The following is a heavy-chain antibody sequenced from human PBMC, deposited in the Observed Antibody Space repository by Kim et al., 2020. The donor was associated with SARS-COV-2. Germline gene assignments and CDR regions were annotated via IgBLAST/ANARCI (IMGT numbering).Heavy chain of an antibody. D-gene: IGHD5-12*01. CDR2: NQSGST. CDR3: ARGYSR. Sequence: NQSGSTNYTPSLKSRVTISVDTSKNQFSLKLSSVTAADTGVYYCARGYSRWGQGTLVTVSS. J-gene: IGHJ4*02. V-gene: IGHV4-34*01.